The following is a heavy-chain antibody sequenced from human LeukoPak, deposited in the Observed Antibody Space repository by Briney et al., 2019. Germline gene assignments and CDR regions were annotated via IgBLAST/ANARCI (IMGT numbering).Heavy chain of an antibody. CDR3: ARGAQIDYDFWSGYSNYYFDY. Sequence: SETLSLTCTVSGGSISSGSYYWSWIRQPPGKGLEWIGEINHSGSTNYNPSLKSRVTISVDTSKNQFSLKLSSVTAADTAVYYCARGAQIDYDFWSGYSNYYFDYWGQGTLVTVSS. CDR2: INHSGST. J-gene: IGHJ4*02. V-gene: IGHV4-39*07. CDR1: GGSISSGSYY. D-gene: IGHD3-3*01.